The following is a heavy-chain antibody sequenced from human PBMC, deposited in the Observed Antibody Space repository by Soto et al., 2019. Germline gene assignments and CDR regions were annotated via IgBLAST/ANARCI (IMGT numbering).Heavy chain of an antibody. CDR3: AKEYYDFWSGYYVGGMDV. CDR1: GFTFSSYG. Sequence: GGSLRLSCAASGFTFSSYGMHWVRQAPGKGLEWVAVIWYDGSNKYYADSVKGRFTISRDNSKNTLYLQMNSLRAEDTAVYYCAKEYYDFWSGYYVGGMDVWGQGTTVTVSS. D-gene: IGHD3-3*01. V-gene: IGHV3-33*06. J-gene: IGHJ6*02. CDR2: IWYDGSNK.